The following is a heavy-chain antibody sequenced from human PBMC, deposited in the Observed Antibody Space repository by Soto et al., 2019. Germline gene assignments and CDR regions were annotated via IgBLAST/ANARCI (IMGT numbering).Heavy chain of an antibody. J-gene: IGHJ4*01. CDR2: ISAYSGNT. Sequence: QVQLVQSGAEVKKPGASVKVSCKASGYTFTTYGITWLRQAPRQGLVWRGWISAYSGNTNYAQKLQGRLTVTTHTSSNTGYMELRSVRSDDTGVYYCARVVKAGDFGDYGRYYFDYWGHGTLVTVSS. V-gene: IGHV1-18*04. D-gene: IGHD4-17*01. CDR3: ARVVKAGDFGDYGRYYFDY. CDR1: GYTFTTYG.